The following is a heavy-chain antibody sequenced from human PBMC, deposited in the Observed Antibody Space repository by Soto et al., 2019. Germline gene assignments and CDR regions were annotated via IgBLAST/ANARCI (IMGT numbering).Heavy chain of an antibody. Sequence: EVELVESGGGLVKPGGSLRLSCAASGFTFRIYNMIWVRQAPGKGLEWVSSISSSGNYIYYADSVKGRFTISRDNAKNSLYLQVNSLRAEDTAVYYCARQYPSSSRHFDHWGQGSRVIVSS. CDR3: ARQYPSSSRHFDH. CDR2: ISSSGNYI. D-gene: IGHD6-6*01. V-gene: IGHV3-21*06. CDR1: GFTFRIYN. J-gene: IGHJ4*02.